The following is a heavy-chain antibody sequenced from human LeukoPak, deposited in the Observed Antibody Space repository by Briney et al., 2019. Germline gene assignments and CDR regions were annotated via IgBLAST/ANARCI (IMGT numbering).Heavy chain of an antibody. Sequence: ASVKVSCKVSGYTLTELSMHWVRQAPGKGLEWMGGFDPEDGETIYAQKFQGRVTMTEDTSTDTAYMELSSLRSEDTAVYYCAVQKWLRCPETPFDYWGQGTLVTVSS. V-gene: IGHV1-24*01. CDR1: GYTLTELS. J-gene: IGHJ4*02. CDR3: AVQKWLRCPETPFDY. CDR2: FDPEDGET. D-gene: IGHD5-12*01.